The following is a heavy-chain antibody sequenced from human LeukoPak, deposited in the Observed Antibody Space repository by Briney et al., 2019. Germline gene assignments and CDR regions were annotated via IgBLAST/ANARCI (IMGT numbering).Heavy chain of an antibody. V-gene: IGHV1-69*04. CDR1: GGTFSSYA. CDR2: IIPILGIA. Sequence: ASVKVSCKASGGTFSSYAISWVRQAPGQGLEWMGRIIPILGIANYAQKFQGRVTITADKSTSTAYMELSSLRSEDTAVYYCAREEGPLAPVENWFDPWGQGTLVTVSS. J-gene: IGHJ5*02. CDR3: AREEGPLAPVENWFDP.